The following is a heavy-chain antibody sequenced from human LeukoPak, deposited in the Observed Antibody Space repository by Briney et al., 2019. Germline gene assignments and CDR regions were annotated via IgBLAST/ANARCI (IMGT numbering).Heavy chain of an antibody. J-gene: IGHJ6*03. CDR3: AREGPHYDFWSGYQEYYYYMDV. Sequence: GGSLRLSCAASGFTFSDYYMSWIRQAPGKGLEWVSYISSSGSTIYYADSVKGRFTISRDNAKNSLYLQMNSLRAEDTAVYYCAREGPHYDFWSGYQEYYYYMDVWGKGPRSPSP. D-gene: IGHD3-3*01. CDR1: GFTFSDYY. V-gene: IGHV3-11*04. CDR2: ISSSGSTI.